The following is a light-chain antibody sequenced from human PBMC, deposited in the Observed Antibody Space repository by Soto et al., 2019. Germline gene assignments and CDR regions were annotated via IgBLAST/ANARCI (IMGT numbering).Light chain of an antibody. CDR1: QSIARSY. J-gene: IGKJ1*01. V-gene: IGKV3-20*01. CDR3: QQYGGSLKWA. Sequence: EIVLTQSPGTLSLSPGERATLSCRASQSIARSYLVWYQQRPGQAPRLLIYATSSRATGIPDRFSGSGSGTDFTLPISRLEPEDFAVYYCQQYGGSLKWAFGQGNNVEIQ. CDR2: ATS.